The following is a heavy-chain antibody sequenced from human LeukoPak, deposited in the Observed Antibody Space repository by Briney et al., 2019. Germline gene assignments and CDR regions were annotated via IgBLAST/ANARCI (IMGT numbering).Heavy chain of an antibody. CDR1: GYTFISYG. V-gene: IGHV1-18*01. D-gene: IGHD1-26*01. Sequence: GASVKVSCKASGYTFISYGISWVRQAPGQGLEWMGWISAYNGNTNYAQKFQGRVTMTTDTSTSTAYMELRRLRDDDTAVDDFSRGEVGGSYGIAFDYWGQGTLVTVSS. CDR2: ISAYNGNT. J-gene: IGHJ4*02. CDR3: SRGEVGGSYGIAFDY.